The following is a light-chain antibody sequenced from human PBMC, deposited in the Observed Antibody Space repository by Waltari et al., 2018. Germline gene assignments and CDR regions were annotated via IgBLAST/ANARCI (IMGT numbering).Light chain of an antibody. J-gene: IGLJ3*02. V-gene: IGLV1-40*01. CDR3: QSYDSSLSGSGV. CDR2: GNS. CDR1: SSNIGAGYD. Sequence: QSVLTQPPSVSGAPGQRVTISCTGSSSNIGAGYDVHWYQQLPGTAPKLLIYGNSNRPSGVPDRVAGSKSGTSASLDITGLQAEDEADYYCQSYDSSLSGSGVFGGGTKLTVL.